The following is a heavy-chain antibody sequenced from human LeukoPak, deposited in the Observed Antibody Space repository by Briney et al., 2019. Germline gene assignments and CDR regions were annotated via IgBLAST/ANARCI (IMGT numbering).Heavy chain of an antibody. CDR2: INTDTGDP. CDR1: GYTFTSYA. CDR3: ARGRGYCSSTSCYAGYYFDY. Sequence: GASVKVSCKASGYTFTSYAMNWVRQAPGQGLEWMGWINTDTGDPTYAQGFTGRFVFSLDTSVSTAYLQISSLKAEDTAVYYCARGRGYCSSTSCYAGYYFDYWGQGTLVTVSS. V-gene: IGHV7-4-1*02. J-gene: IGHJ4*02. D-gene: IGHD2-2*01.